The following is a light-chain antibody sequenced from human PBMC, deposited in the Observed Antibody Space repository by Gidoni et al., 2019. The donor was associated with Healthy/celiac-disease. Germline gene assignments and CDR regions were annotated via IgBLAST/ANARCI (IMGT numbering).Light chain of an antibody. V-gene: IGLV3-1*01. CDR1: KLGDKY. CDR3: QAWDSRTEE. CDR2: QDT. Sequence: SYELTQPPSVSVSPGQTASITCSGDKLGDKYACWYQQKPGQSPVLVIYQDTKRPSGIPERFSGSNSGNTATLTISGTQAMDEADYYCQAWDSRTEEFGGGTKLTVL. J-gene: IGLJ2*01.